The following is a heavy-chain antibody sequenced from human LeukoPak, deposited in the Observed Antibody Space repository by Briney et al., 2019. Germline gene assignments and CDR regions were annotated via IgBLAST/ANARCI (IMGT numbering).Heavy chain of an antibody. Sequence: PSETLSLTCTVSGGSISSYYWSWIRQPPGKGLEWIGYIYYSGSTNYNPFLKSRVTISVDTSKNQFSLKLSSVTAADTAVYYCARRGRSGLWGYYYYMDVWGKGTTVTVSS. J-gene: IGHJ6*03. V-gene: IGHV4-59*01. CDR2: IYYSGST. D-gene: IGHD3-3*01. CDR3: ARRGRSGLWGYYYYMDV. CDR1: GGSISSYY.